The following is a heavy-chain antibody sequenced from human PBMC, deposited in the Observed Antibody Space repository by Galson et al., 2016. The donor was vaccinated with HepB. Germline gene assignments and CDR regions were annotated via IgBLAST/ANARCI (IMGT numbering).Heavy chain of an antibody. CDR1: GFAFSSYG. CDR3: AQLTYHYDRSGSGAHYFAY. J-gene: IGHJ4*02. Sequence: SLRLSCAASGFAFSSYGMHWVRQAPGKGLEWVAVISYDGSNKYYVDSVKGRFTISRDNFKNTLYLQMHSLRAEDTAVYYCAQLTYHYDRSGSGAHYFAYWGQGTRVTVSS. D-gene: IGHD3-22*01. CDR2: ISYDGSNK. V-gene: IGHV3-30*03.